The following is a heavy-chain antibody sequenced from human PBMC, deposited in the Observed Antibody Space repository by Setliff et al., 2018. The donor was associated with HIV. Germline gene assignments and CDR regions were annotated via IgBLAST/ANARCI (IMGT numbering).Heavy chain of an antibody. CDR1: GFTFSDYW. V-gene: IGHV3-7*03. J-gene: IGHJ6*03. CDR3: ARGRRVSSNYYYYYYMDV. D-gene: IGHD2-2*01. CDR2: IKQDGSEK. Sequence: PGGSLRLSCAASGFTFSDYWMTWVRQAPGKGLEWVANIKQDGSEKHCVDSVKGRFTISRDNAKNSLYLQMNSLGAEDTAVYYCARGRRVSSNYYYYYYMDVWGKGTTVTVSS.